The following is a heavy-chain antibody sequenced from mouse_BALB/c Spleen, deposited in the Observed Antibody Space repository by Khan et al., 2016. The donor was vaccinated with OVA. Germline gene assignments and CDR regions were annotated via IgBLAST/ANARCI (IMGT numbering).Heavy chain of an antibody. CDR2: INTNVGST. J-gene: IGHJ2*01. V-gene: IGHV5-6-3*01. CDR3: ARVGIIYYGNYADYFDY. D-gene: IGHD2-1*01. CDR1: GFTFSSYG. Sequence: EVELVESGGGLVQPGGSLKLSCAASGFTFSSYGMSWVRQTPDKGLELVATINTNVGSTYYPDSLKGRFTISRDNANNTPYLQMSSLKSEDTAMYYCARVGIIYYGNYADYFDYWGQGTTLTVSS.